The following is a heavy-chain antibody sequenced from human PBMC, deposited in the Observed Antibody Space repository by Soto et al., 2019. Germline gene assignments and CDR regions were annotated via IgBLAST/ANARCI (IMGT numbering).Heavy chain of an antibody. Sequence: PGGSLRLSCAASGFTFSSYAMSWVRQAPGKGLEWVSAISGSGGSTYYADSVKGRFTISRDNSKNTLYLQMNSLRAEDTAVYYCAKDPRPHPSAVRYCSGGSCYFPEYFPHWGQGILVTGSS. V-gene: IGHV3-23*01. CDR3: AKDPRPHPSAVRYCSGGSCYFPEYFPH. CDR1: GFTFSSYA. CDR2: ISGSGGST. D-gene: IGHD2-15*01. J-gene: IGHJ1*01.